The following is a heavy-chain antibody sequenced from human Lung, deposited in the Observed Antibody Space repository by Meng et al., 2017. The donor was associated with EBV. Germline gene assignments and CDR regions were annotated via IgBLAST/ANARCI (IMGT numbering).Heavy chain of an antibody. J-gene: IGHJ4*02. D-gene: IGHD5-12*01. V-gene: IGHV3-30-3*01. CDR2: IAYDGINK. CDR1: QLTFISYA. Sequence: GRLVESGGAVVQPGRSLVLSVAASQLTFISYAMHWVRQAPGKGLELVAVIAYDGINKYYADSVKGRFTISRDNSKNTLYLQMNSLRAEDTAVYYCARGAYSGYDSPLDYWGQGTLVTVSS. CDR3: ARGAYSGYDSPLDY.